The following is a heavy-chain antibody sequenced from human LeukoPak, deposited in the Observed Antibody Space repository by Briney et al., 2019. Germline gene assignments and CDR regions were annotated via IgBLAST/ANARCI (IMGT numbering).Heavy chain of an antibody. Sequence: GGSLRLSCAASGFTFNFYSTNWVRQAPGKGLEWVSSVSGSAISTYYADSVKGRFTISRDNSRNTLYLQMNSLRAEDTALFYCAKGDNNILTGYYNSFDSWGQGTLVTVSS. CDR3: AKGDNNILTGYYNSFDS. V-gene: IGHV3-23*01. CDR1: GFTFNFYS. CDR2: VSGSAIST. J-gene: IGHJ4*02. D-gene: IGHD3-9*01.